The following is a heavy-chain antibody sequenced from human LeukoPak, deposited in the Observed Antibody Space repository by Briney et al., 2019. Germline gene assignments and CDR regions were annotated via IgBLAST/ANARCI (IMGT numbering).Heavy chain of an antibody. V-gene: IGHV3-23*01. CDR2: IIASGGTT. CDR1: GFTFSSFA. Sequence: GGSLRLSCAASGFTFSSFAMTWVRQAPGKGLEWVSTIIASGGTTYYADSVKGRFIISRDNSKNTLYLQVSSLRAEDTAMYYCAKRDGYNQQSLDYWGQGTLVTVSS. D-gene: IGHD5-24*01. CDR3: AKRDGYNQQSLDY. J-gene: IGHJ4*02.